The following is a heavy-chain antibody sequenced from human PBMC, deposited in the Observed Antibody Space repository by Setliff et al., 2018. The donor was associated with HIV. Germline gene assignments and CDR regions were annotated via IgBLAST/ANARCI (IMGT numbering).Heavy chain of an antibody. CDR3: ARESGIVGAQGFDY. CDR2: IYISGST. V-gene: IGHV4-61*02. Sequence: PSETLSLTCTVSGDSISSGSYYWSWFRQPAGKELEWTGLIYISGSTIYNPSLKSRVTITINTSKRQFSLNLSSVTAADSAMYYCARESGIVGAQGFDYWSQGTLVTVSS. J-gene: IGHJ4*02. CDR1: GDSISSGSYY. D-gene: IGHD1-26*01.